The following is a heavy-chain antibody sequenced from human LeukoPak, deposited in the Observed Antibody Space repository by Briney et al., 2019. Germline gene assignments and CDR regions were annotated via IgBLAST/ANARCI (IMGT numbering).Heavy chain of an antibody. V-gene: IGHV3-23*01. CDR1: GFTFSSSA. D-gene: IGHD3-9*01. CDR3: AKEAYYDILSGSEAEGFMDV. J-gene: IGHJ6*03. Sequence: GGSLRLSCAASGFTFSSSAMTWVRQAPEKGLEWVSPLSGSGDSTYYADSVKGRFTISRDNSKNTLFLEMNRLRAEDTAIYYCAKEAYYDILSGSEAEGFMDVWGKGTAVSVSS. CDR2: LSGSGDST.